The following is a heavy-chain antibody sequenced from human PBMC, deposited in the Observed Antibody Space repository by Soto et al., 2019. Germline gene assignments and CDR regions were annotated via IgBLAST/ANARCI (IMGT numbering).Heavy chain of an antibody. CDR1: GGTFSSYG. V-gene: IGHV1-69*01. Sequence: QVQLVQSGAEVKKPGSSVKVSCKASGGTFSSYGINWVRQAPGQGLEWMGGIIPMSGTAHHAQKFQGRVTITADESTSTAYMELSSLRSEDTAVYYCARTLRYESSGYWDVWGQGTTV. CDR2: IIPMSGTA. J-gene: IGHJ6*02. CDR3: ARTLRYESSGYWDV. D-gene: IGHD3-22*01.